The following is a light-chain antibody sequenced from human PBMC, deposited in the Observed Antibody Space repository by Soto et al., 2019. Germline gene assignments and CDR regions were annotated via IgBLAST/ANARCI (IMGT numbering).Light chain of an antibody. V-gene: IGKV3D-20*02. CDR3: QQRSDWPPT. CDR2: DAS. J-gene: IGKJ2*01. CDR1: QSVSNNY. Sequence: ELVLTQSPGTLSLSPGARAPLSCRASQSVSNNYLAWYQQNPGQAPRLIIYDASNRATGIPARFSGSGSGTAGTITISSLEPEDFTVYDCQQRSDWPPTFGQGTMVEI.